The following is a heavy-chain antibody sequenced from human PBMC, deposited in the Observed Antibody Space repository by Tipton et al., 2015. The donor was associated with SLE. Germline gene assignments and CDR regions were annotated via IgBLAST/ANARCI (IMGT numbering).Heavy chain of an antibody. CDR2: IKQDGSER. J-gene: IGHJ6*02. CDR1: GFTFSNYW. V-gene: IGHV3-7*01. CDR3: GRDPSAAGVPGAFHYFGLDV. D-gene: IGHD3-3*01. Sequence: SLRLSCVGAGFTFSNYWMTWVRQSPGKGLEWVANIKQDGSERYYVDSVKGRFTISRENAKNSLYLQMNNLSAEDTAVYYCGRDPSAAGVPGAFHYFGLDVWGQGPTVIVSS.